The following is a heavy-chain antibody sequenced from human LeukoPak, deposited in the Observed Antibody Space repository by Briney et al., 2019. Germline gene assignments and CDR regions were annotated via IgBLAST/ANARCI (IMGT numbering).Heavy chain of an antibody. J-gene: IGHJ4*02. CDR1: GYTFTGYY. CDR3: ARDAYDILTGYYKAPYYFDY. D-gene: IGHD3-9*01. CDR2: INPTSGGT. V-gene: IGHV1-2*02. Sequence: ASVKVSCKASGYTFTGYYMHWVRQAPGQGLEWMGWINPTSGGTNYAQKFQGRVTMTRDTSISTAYMELSRLRSDDTAVYYCARDAYDILTGYYKAPYYFDYWGQGTLVTVSS.